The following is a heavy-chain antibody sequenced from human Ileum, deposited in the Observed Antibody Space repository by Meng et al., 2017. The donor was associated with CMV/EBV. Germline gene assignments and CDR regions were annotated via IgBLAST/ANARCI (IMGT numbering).Heavy chain of an antibody. J-gene: IGHJ4*02. CDR3: VKGTPGRSYCDY. Sequence: QLLLLQSGPEVKKLGASVCVSCKASPYSFGTYGISWVRQAPGLGLEWMGWFVNYRDTYPAPKFQDRVTMTTDTHTNTVIMELRSLTSDDTAVYYCVKGTPGRSYCDYWGQGTLVTVSS. V-gene: IGHV1-18*01. D-gene: IGHD3-10*01. CDR2: FVNYRDT. CDR1: PYSFGTYG.